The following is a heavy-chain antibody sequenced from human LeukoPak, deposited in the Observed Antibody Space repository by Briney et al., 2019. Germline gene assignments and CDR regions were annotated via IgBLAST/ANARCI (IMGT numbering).Heavy chain of an antibody. CDR3: GRALGYCSGGSCYDHYYYMDV. CDR2: INHSGSI. V-gene: IGHV4-34*01. D-gene: IGHD2-15*01. CDR1: GGSFSGYY. Sequence: PSETLSLTCAVSGGSFSGYYWSWVRQPPGKGLEWVSEINHSGSINYNPSLKSRGTISVDTSKNQSSLKLSSVTAADTAVYYCGRALGYCSGGSCYDHYYYMDVWGKGTTVTVSS. J-gene: IGHJ6*03.